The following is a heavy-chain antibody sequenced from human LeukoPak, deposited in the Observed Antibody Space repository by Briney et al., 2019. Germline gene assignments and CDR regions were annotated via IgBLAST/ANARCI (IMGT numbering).Heavy chain of an antibody. CDR2: IIPILGIT. J-gene: IGHJ4*02. CDR1: GCTFTSYG. CDR3: ASWPRYSGSYGGDY. D-gene: IGHD1-26*01. Sequence: SVKVSCKASGCTFTSYGISWVRQAPGQGLEWMGRIIPILGITNYAQKFQGRVTITADKSTSTAYMELSSLRSEDTAVYYCASWPRYSGSYGGDYWGQGTLVTVSS. V-gene: IGHV1-69*04.